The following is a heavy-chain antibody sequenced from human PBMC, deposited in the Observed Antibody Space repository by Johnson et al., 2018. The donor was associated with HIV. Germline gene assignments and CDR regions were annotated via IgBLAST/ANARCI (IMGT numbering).Heavy chain of an antibody. V-gene: IGHV3-23*04. Sequence: VQLVESGGDLVQPGGSLRLSCAASGLAFSSFAMSWVRQAPGRGLEWVSAISGSGGSTYYADSVKGRFTISRDNSKNTLYLQMNSLRAEDTAVYYCASTGSGSDDAFDIWGQGTMVTVSS. CDR2: ISGSGGST. D-gene: IGHD3-10*01. J-gene: IGHJ3*02. CDR3: ASTGSGSDDAFDI. CDR1: GLAFSSFA.